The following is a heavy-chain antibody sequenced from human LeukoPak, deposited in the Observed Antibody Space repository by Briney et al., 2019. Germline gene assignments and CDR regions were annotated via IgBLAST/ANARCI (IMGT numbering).Heavy chain of an antibody. V-gene: IGHV3-11*01. CDR2: IGRSGSTI. CDR3: ARDLALYGDYASDY. CDR1: GFTFSDYY. J-gene: IGHJ4*02. Sequence: GGSLRLSCAASGFTFSDYYMTWIRQAPGKGLEWVSYIGRSGSTIYYANSVKGRFTISRDNAKNSLYLQMNSLRAEDTAVYYCARDLALYGDYASDYWGQGTLVTVSS. D-gene: IGHD4-17*01.